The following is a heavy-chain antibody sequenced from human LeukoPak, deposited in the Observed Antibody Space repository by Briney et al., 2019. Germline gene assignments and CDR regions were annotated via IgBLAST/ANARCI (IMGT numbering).Heavy chain of an antibody. D-gene: IGHD2-2*03. Sequence: ASVKVSCKASGYTFTSYYMHWVRQAPGQGLEWMGIINPSGGSTSYAQKFQGRVTMTRDMSTSTVYMEMSSLRSEDTAVYYCARDNFGYCCSSSCYYYYYMDVWGKGTTVTVSS. V-gene: IGHV1-46*03. CDR3: ARDNFGYCCSSSCYYYYYMDV. CDR1: GYTFTSYY. J-gene: IGHJ6*03. CDR2: INPSGGST.